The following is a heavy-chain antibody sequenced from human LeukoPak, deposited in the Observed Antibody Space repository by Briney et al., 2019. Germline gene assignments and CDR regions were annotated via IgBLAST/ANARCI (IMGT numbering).Heavy chain of an antibody. Sequence: SGTLSLTCAVSGGSISSNNWWGWVRQPPGKGLEWIGEIYHSGSPNYNPSLKSRVTISVDTSKNQFSLKLSSVTAADTAVYYCARRFKSSSSSNWFDPWGQGTLVTVSS. CDR2: IYHSGSP. CDR1: GGSISSNNW. D-gene: IGHD6-6*01. V-gene: IGHV4-4*02. CDR3: ARRFKSSSSSNWFDP. J-gene: IGHJ5*02.